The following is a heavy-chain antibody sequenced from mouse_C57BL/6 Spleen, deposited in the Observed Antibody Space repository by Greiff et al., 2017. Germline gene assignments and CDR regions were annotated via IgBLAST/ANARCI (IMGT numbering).Heavy chain of an antibody. CDR2: INPSSGYT. V-gene: IGHV1-4*01. CDR1: GYTFTSYT. CDR3: ARGGYYGSSFYFDY. D-gene: IGHD1-1*01. J-gene: IGHJ2*01. Sequence: QVQLQQSGAELARPGASVKMSCKASGYTFTSYTMHWVKQRPGQGLEWIGYINPSSGYTKYNQKFKDKATLTADQSSSTAYMQLSSLTSEDSAVYYCARGGYYGSSFYFDYWGQGTTLTVSS.